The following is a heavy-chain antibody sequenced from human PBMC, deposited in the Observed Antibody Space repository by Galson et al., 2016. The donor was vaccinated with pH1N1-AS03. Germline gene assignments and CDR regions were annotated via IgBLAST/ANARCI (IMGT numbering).Heavy chain of an antibody. Sequence: ASGFTVSSSHMNWVRQAPGKGLEWVSIIYSGGTTYYADSVKGRFIVSRDNSKNTLYLQMNSLRAEDTAVYYCVRDFRWGGNSGYWGQGTLVTVSS. V-gene: IGHV3-66*01. CDR3: VRDFRWGGNSGY. D-gene: IGHD4-23*01. CDR1: GFTVSSSH. J-gene: IGHJ4*02. CDR2: IYSGGTT.